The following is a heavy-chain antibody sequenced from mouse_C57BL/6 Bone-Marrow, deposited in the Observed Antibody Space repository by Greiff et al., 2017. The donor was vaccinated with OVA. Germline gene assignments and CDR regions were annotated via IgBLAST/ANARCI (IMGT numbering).Heavy chain of an antibody. V-gene: IGHV6-6*01. CDR1: GFTFSDAW. CDR3: TVYSPYPWYFDV. CDR2: IRNKANNHAT. D-gene: IGHD2-12*01. Sequence: EVKVVESGGGLVQPGGSMKLSCAASGFTFSDAWMDWVRQSPEKGLEWVAEIRNKANNHATYYAESVKGRFTISRDDSKSSVYLQMNSLRAEDTGIYYCTVYSPYPWYFDVWGTGTTVTVSS. J-gene: IGHJ1*03.